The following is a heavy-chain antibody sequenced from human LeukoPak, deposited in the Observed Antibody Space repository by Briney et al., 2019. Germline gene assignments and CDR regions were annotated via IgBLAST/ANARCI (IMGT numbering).Heavy chain of an antibody. J-gene: IGHJ4*02. CDR2: INHSGST. CDR1: GGSFSGYY. CDR3: ARVFSYGDHY. D-gene: IGHD4-17*01. V-gene: IGHV4-34*01. Sequence: PSETLSLTCAVYGGSFSGYYWSWIRQPPGKGLEWIGEINHSGSTNYNPSLKSRVTISVGTSKNQFSLKLSSVTAADTAVYYCARVFSYGDHYWGQGTLVTVSS.